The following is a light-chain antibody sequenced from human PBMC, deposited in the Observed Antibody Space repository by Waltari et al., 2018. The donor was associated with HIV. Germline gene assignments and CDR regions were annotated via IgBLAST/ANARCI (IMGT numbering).Light chain of an antibody. J-gene: IGLJ1*01. CDR1: ALADEY. CDR2: RNS. Sequence: STELTQPLSVSVSQGQTARITCAGDALADEYVHWYQQKPGQAPVLLIYRNSQGPSNIPVRCPRADSETTATFTISGAQTQDEAVYYCQSRDSTFTHVFGTGTTVTVL. CDR3: QSRDSTFTHV. V-gene: IGLV3-25*03.